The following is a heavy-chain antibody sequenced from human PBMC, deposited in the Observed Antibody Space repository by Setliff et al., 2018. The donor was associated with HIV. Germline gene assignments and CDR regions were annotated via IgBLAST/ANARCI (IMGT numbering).Heavy chain of an antibody. D-gene: IGHD3-3*01. V-gene: IGHV4-59*13. CDR2: VYYTGST. Sequence: SETLSLTCTVSDASISNYYWSWIRQSPGKGLEWIGSVYYTGSTNYNPSLESRVTMSVDTSKNQFSLRLMSLTAADTAIYYCARGRVTLNGVAAGHHYMDVWGKGNTVTVSS. CDR3: ARGRVTLNGVAAGHHYMDV. CDR1: DASISNYY. J-gene: IGHJ6*03.